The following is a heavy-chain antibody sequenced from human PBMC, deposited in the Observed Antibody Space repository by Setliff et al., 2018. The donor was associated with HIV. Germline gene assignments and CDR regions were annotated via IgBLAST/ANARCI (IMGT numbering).Heavy chain of an antibody. J-gene: IGHJ4*02. CDR1: NGSIGSHY. CDR3: AREVDYYDSSRYLLLYYFDS. V-gene: IGHV4-59*11. D-gene: IGHD3-22*01. CDR2: MYYSGST. Sequence: PSETLSLTCTVSNGSIGSHYWSWIRQPPGKGLEWIGNMYYSGSTDYNPSLKSRVTISVDRSQNHFSLKLSSVTAADTAVYYCAREVDYYDSSRYLLLYYFDSWGQGTLVTVSS.